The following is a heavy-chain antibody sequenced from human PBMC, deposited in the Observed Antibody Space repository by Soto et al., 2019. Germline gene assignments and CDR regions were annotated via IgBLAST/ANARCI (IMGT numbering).Heavy chain of an antibody. D-gene: IGHD6-6*01. CDR3: SREANMPPPRPFDT. Sequence: GGSLRLSCAASGFTFSSFAMHWVRQAPGKGLEWVAIIWYDGSNKYYANSVEGRFTISRDNSKNTLDLQMNSLRAEDTAVYYCSREANMPPPRPFDTWGQGTLVTVSS. J-gene: IGHJ5*02. CDR2: IWYDGSNK. CDR1: GFTFSSFA. V-gene: IGHV3-33*01.